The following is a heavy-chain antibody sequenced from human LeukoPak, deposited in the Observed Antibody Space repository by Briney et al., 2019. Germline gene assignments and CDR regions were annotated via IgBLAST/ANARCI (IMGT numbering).Heavy chain of an antibody. CDR3: ARVPGYCSGGSCYQTVRPSNGMDV. Sequence: GALRLSCAASGFPFSSYEMNWVRQAPGKGLEWVSYISSSGSTIYYADSVKGRFTISRDNAKNSLYLQMNSLRAEDTAVYYCARVPGYCSGGSCYQTVRPSNGMDVWGKGTTVTVSS. V-gene: IGHV3-48*03. CDR1: GFPFSSYE. J-gene: IGHJ6*04. D-gene: IGHD2-15*01. CDR2: ISSSGSTI.